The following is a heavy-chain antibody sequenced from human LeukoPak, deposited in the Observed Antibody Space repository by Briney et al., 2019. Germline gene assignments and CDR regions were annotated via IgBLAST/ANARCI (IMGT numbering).Heavy chain of an antibody. D-gene: IGHD6-13*01. Sequence: EASVKVSCKASGYTFTSYGISWVRQAPGQGLELMGWISAYNGNTNYAQKLQGRVTMTTDTSTSTAYMELRSLGSDDTAVYYCARDRSSSWYPNYYYGMDVWGQGTTVTVS. V-gene: IGHV1-18*01. CDR3: ARDRSSSWYPNYYYGMDV. J-gene: IGHJ6*02. CDR2: ISAYNGNT. CDR1: GYTFTSYG.